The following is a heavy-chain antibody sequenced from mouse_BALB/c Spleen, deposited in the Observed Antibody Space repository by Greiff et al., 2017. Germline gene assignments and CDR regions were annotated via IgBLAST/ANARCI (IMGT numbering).Heavy chain of an antibody. D-gene: IGHD2-2*01. J-gene: IGHJ3*01. CDR2: IWAGGST. Sequence: VKLVESGPGLVAPSQSLSITCTVSGFSLTSYGVHWVRQPPGKGLEWLGVIWAGGSTNYNSALMSRLSISKDNSKSQVFLKMNSLQTDDTAMYYCARGNYGYDRAWFAYWGQGTLVTVSA. V-gene: IGHV2-9*02. CDR1: GFSLTSYG. CDR3: ARGNYGYDRAWFAY.